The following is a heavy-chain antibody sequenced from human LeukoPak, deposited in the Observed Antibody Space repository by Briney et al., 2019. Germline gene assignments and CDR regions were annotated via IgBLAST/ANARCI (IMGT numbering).Heavy chain of an antibody. CDR3: ARDGDYIMPPFDY. Sequence: GGSLRLSCAAPGFTFTRYWMSWVRQAPGRGLEWVANIKQDGSETHYVDSVKGRFTISRDNARNLVYLQMNSLRDDDTAVYYCARDGDYIMPPFDYWGQGILVTVSS. CDR1: GFTFTRYW. J-gene: IGHJ4*02. CDR2: IKQDGSET. V-gene: IGHV3-7*01. D-gene: IGHD4-17*01.